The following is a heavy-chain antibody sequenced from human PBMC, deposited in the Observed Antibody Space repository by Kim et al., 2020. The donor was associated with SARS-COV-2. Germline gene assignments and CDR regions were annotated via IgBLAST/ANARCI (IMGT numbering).Heavy chain of an antibody. J-gene: IGHJ5*01. CDR3: ARERSSSWFDY. V-gene: IGHV3-11*01. CDR2: ISNSGTTI. Sequence: GGSLRLSCAASGFPFSDYYMSWIRQAPGKGLEWISYISNSGTTIYYADSVKGRFTISRDNAKKSLYLQIDSLRAEDTAVYYCARERSSSWFDYWGQGTLVTVSS. D-gene: IGHD6-13*01. CDR1: GFPFSDYY.